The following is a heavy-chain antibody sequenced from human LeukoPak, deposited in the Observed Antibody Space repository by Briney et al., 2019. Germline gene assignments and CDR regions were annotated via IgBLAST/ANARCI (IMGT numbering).Heavy chain of an antibody. V-gene: IGHV4-59*08. D-gene: IGHD2-8*01. CDR2: IYYSGST. CDR1: GGSISSYY. J-gene: IGHJ4*02. Sequence: KPSGTLSLTCTVSGGSISSYYWSWIRQPPGKGLEWIGYIYYSGSTNYNPSLKSRVTISVDTSKNQFSLKLSSVTAADTAVYYCASFVGYCTNGVCYYNDYWGQGTLVTVSS. CDR3: ASFVGYCTNGVCYYNDY.